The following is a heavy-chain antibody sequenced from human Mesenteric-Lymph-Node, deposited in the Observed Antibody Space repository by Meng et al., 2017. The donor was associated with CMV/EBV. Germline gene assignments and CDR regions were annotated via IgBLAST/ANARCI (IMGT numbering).Heavy chain of an antibody. V-gene: IGHV3-74*01. Sequence: GESLKISCAASGFTFSSYWMHWVRQAPGKGLVWVSRINSDGSTTTYADSVKGRFTISRDNAKDTLHLQMNSVRVEDTAVYYCARARYDYDRSGTSRGGHFEHWGQGNLVTVSS. CDR1: GFTFSSYW. D-gene: IGHD3-22*01. CDR2: INSDGSTT. J-gene: IGHJ4*02. CDR3: ARARYDYDRSGTSRGGHFEH.